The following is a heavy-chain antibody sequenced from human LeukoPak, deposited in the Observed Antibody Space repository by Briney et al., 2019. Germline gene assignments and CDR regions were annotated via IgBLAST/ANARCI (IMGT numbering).Heavy chain of an antibody. D-gene: IGHD2-21*02. J-gene: IGHJ6*02. CDR1: GFTFSSYW. CDR3: ARELVVVTAPTRYYYYGMDV. V-gene: IGHV3-48*01. Sequence: GGSLRLSCAASGFTFSSYWMSWVRQAPGKGLEWVSYISSSSSTMYYADSVKGRFTISRDNAKNSLYLQMNSLRAEDTAVYYCARELVVVTAPTRYYYYGMDVWGQGTTVTVSS. CDR2: ISSSSSTM.